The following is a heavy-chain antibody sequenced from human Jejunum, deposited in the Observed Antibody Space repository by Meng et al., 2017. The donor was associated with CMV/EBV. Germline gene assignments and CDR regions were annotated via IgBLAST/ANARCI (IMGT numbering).Heavy chain of an antibody. D-gene: IGHD1-26*01. CDR2: ISTSGTTV. J-gene: IGHJ3*02. V-gene: IGHV3-11*01. CDR3: ARSFLGVGDAFDI. CDR1: GFTSSDYY. Sequence: SGFTSSDYYMSWIRQAPRKGLEWVSYISTSGTTVYYADSVKGRFTISRDNAKNSLYLQMDSQRSEDTAVYYCARSFLGVGDAFDIWGQGTMVTVSS.